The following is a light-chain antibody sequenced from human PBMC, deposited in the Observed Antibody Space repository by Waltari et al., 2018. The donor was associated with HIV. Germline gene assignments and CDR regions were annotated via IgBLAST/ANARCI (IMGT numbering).Light chain of an antibody. Sequence: QSALTQPHSASGSPGQSVTISCTGTSSDVGGYNFVSWYQQNPGKAPKLMIYEVSKRPSGVPDRFSGSKSGNTASLTVSGLQAEDEADYYCSSYAGSNNYVVFGGGTKLTVL. J-gene: IGLJ2*01. V-gene: IGLV2-8*01. CDR3: SSYAGSNNYVV. CDR2: EVS. CDR1: SSDVGGYNF.